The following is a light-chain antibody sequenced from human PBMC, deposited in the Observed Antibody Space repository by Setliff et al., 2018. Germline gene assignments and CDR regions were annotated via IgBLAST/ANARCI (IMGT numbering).Light chain of an antibody. V-gene: IGLV2-8*01. J-gene: IGLJ1*01. CDR2: GVS. CDR1: SSGVGGYNH. CDR3: ASKTGPGTYV. Sequence: QSVLTQPPSASGSPGQSVTISCTGTSSGVGGYNHVSWYQQHPGKAPKLLTYGVSKRPSGVPDRFSGSNSANTASLTISGLQAEDEAEYFCASKTGPGTYVFGTGTKVTVL.